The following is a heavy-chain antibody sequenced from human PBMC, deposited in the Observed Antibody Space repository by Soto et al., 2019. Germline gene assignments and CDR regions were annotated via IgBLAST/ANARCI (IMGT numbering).Heavy chain of an antibody. CDR2: IMPLFGRA. V-gene: IGHV1-69*12. CDR1: GGTFSNYA. J-gene: IGHJ6*02. Sequence: QVQLVQSGAEVKKPGSSVKVSCKASGGTFSNYAFSWVRQAPGQGLEWLGGIMPLFGRADYAQKFRGRGTMTADEATHTAHLELSSMRSEDTAVYYCASWWKEAGIGGNYYYGMDVWGQGTTVTLSS. D-gene: IGHD6-19*01. CDR3: ASWWKEAGIGGNYYYGMDV.